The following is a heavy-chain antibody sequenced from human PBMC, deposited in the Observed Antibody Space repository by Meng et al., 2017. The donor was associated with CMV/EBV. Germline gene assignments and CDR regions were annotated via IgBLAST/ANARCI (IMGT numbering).Heavy chain of an antibody. J-gene: IGHJ4*02. V-gene: IGHV3-21*01. Sequence: GGPLRPSCAASGFTFSSYSMNWVRQAPGQGLEWVSSISSSSSYIYYADSVKGRFTISRDNAKNSLYLQMNSLRAEDTAVYYCARGTNKGWELLYYFDYWGQGTLVTVSS. CDR3: ARGTNKGWELLYYFDY. CDR1: GFTFSSYS. D-gene: IGHD1-26*01. CDR2: ISSSSSYI.